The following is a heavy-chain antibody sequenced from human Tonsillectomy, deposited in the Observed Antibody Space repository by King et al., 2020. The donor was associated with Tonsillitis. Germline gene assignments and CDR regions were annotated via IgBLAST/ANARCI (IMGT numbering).Heavy chain of an antibody. D-gene: IGHD5-12*01. CDR1: GYSISSGYY. CDR2: IYHSGST. CDR3: ARAQGQVAIFLKKVVLLFVY. V-gene: IGHV4-38-2*01. J-gene: IGHJ4*02. Sequence: QLQESGPGLVKPSETLSLTCAVSGYSISSGYYWGWIRQPPGKGLEWSGSIYHSGSTYYNPSLQSRVTISVDTSKNQFSLMLSSVPAADAAVYYCARAQGQVAIFLKKVVLLFVYWGQGTLVTVPS.